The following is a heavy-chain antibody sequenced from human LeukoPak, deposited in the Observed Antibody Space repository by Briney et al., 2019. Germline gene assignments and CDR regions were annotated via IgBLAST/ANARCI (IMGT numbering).Heavy chain of an antibody. CDR2: IHSGGNP. V-gene: IGHV4-39*02. CDR3: ARKGPLTGYYKSDY. D-gene: IGHD3-9*01. Sequence: KASETLSLTCTVSGDSITSGSFYWGWVRQSPGKGLEWIGSIHSGGNPYDNPSLRSRVTVSTDTSTNRLSLKLRSVTAADTAVYYCARKGPLTGYYKSDYWGQGTLVTVSS. J-gene: IGHJ4*02. CDR1: GDSITSGSFY.